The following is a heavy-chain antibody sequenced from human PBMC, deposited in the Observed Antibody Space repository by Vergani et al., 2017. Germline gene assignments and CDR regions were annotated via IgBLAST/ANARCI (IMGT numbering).Heavy chain of an antibody. V-gene: IGHV5-51*01. J-gene: IGHJ4*02. D-gene: IGHD3-22*01. CDR2: IHPADSDT. Sequence: EVPLVQSGAEVKKPGESLKISCQISGYSLTNYWIGWVRQMPGKGLEWMGIIHPADSDTRYSPSFQGQVTISVDKSISTAYLQRSSLRASDSAMYYCARLYGRDSNGSKYFDYWGQGTLVTVSS. CDR3: ARLYGRDSNGSKYFDY. CDR1: GYSLTNYW.